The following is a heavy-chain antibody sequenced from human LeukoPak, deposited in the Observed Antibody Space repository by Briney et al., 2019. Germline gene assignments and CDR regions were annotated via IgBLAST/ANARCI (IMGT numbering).Heavy chain of an antibody. Sequence: PSQTLSLTCAVSGGSISSGGYSWSWLRQPPGKGLEWIGYIYHSGSTYYNPSLKSRVTISVDRSKNQFPLKLSSVTAADTAVYYCARGEGSIDYWGQGTLVTVSS. D-gene: IGHD5/OR15-5a*01. CDR3: ARGEGSIDY. J-gene: IGHJ4*02. CDR1: GGSISSGGYS. V-gene: IGHV4-30-2*01. CDR2: IYHSGST.